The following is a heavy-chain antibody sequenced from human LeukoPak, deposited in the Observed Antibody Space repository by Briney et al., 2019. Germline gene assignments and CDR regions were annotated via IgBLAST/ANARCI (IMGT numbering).Heavy chain of an antibody. Sequence: PGGSLRLSCAASGFTFSSYWMHWVRQAPGKGLVWVSRINSDGSSTSYADSVKGRFTISRDNAKNTLYLQMNSLRAEGTAVYYCARDRRIWFGELLFLPWGKGTTVTVSS. J-gene: IGHJ6*04. CDR2: INSDGSST. D-gene: IGHD3-10*01. CDR1: GFTFSSYW. V-gene: IGHV3-74*01. CDR3: ARDRRIWFGELLFLP.